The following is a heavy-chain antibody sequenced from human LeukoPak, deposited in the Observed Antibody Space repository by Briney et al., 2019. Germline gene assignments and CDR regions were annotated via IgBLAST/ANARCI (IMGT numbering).Heavy chain of an antibody. Sequence: GGSLRLSCAASGFTFSSYAMSWVRQAPGKGLEWVSAISGSVGSTYYADSVKGRFTISRDNSKNTLYLQMNSLRAEDTAVYYCAKLGNSNPLRLPFDYWGQGTLVTVSS. D-gene: IGHD4-23*01. CDR1: GFTFSSYA. CDR2: ISGSVGST. CDR3: AKLGNSNPLRLPFDY. V-gene: IGHV3-23*01. J-gene: IGHJ4*02.